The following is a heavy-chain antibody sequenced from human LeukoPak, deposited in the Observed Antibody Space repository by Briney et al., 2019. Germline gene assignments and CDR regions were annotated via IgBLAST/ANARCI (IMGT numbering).Heavy chain of an antibody. CDR3: ARQAYTDFWNAFPFDP. CDR2: IYYSGST. J-gene: IGHJ5*02. V-gene: IGHV4-59*08. CDR1: GGSISSYY. D-gene: IGHD3-3*01. Sequence: SGTLSLTCTVSGGSISSYYWSWIRQAPGKGLEWVGYIYYSGSTNYNPSLKSRVTISVDTSKNQFSLKLSSVTAADTAMYYCARQAYTDFWNAFPFDPWGQGTLVTVSS.